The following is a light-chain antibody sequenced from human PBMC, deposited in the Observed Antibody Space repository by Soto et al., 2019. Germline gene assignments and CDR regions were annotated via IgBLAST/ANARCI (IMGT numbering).Light chain of an antibody. J-gene: IGLJ1*01. CDR2: EVS. V-gene: IGLV2-14*01. CDR1: SSDVGGYNY. Sequence: QSALTQPPSASGSPGQSVTISCTGTSSDVGGYNYVSWYQQHPGKAPKLMIYEVSNRPSGVSNRFSGSKSGNTASLTISGLQAEDEADYYCSSYTSSSTYVFGNGKQVTVL. CDR3: SSYTSSSTYV.